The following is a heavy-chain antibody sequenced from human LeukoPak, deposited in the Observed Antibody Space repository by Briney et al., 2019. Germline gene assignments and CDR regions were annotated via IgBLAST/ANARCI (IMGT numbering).Heavy chain of an antibody. CDR2: NYYSGST. V-gene: IGHV4-30-4*01. Sequence: SETLSLTCTDSGGSISSGDYYWSWIRQPPGKGLEWIGYNYYSGSTYYNPSLKSRVTISVDTSKNQFSLKLSSVTAADTAVYYCARVRSAYCGGDCHHIDYWGQGTLVTVSS. J-gene: IGHJ4*02. D-gene: IGHD2-21*02. CDR1: GGSISSGDYY. CDR3: ARVRSAYCGGDCHHIDY.